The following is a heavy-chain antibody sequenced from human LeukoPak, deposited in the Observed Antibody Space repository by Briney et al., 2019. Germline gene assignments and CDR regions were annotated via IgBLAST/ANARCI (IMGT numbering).Heavy chain of an antibody. CDR1: GGSISSYY. J-gene: IGHJ4*02. Sequence: PSETLSLTCSVSGGSISSYYWSWIRQPPGTGLECIGYISYSGSTNSNPSLKSRVTISVDTSKNQFSLKLSSVTAADTAVYYCARSGDFWSGYYPLFDYWGQGTLVTVSS. D-gene: IGHD3-3*01. V-gene: IGHV4-59*01. CDR3: ARSGDFWSGYYPLFDY. CDR2: ISYSGST.